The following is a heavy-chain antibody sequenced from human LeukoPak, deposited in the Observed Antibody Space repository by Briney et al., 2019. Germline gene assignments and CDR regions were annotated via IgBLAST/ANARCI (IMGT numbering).Heavy chain of an antibody. CDR1: GFTSSSYA. J-gene: IGHJ6*03. V-gene: IGHV3-74*01. Sequence: GGSLRLSCAASGFTSSSYAMSWVRQAPGKGLVWVSRINTDGSSTSYADSVKGRFTLSRDNAKNTLYLQMNSLRAEDTAVYYCARDRGYYYYYMDVWGKGTTVTVSS. CDR3: ARDRGYYYYYMDV. D-gene: IGHD3-10*01. CDR2: INTDGSST.